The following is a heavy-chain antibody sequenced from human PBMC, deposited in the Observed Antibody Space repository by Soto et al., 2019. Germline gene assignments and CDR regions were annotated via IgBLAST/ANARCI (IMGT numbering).Heavy chain of an antibody. J-gene: IGHJ4*02. V-gene: IGHV4-31*11. CDR2: IYYSGST. CDR1: GGSINSDFYY. CDR3: ARQYHSSGYWFDY. Sequence: SETLSLTCAVSGGSINSDFYYWTWIRQHPGKGLEWLGYIYYSGSTYYNPSLKSRITMSLDTSKNQFSLKLSSVTAADTAVYYCARQYHSSGYWFDYWGQGTLVTVSS. D-gene: IGHD3-22*01.